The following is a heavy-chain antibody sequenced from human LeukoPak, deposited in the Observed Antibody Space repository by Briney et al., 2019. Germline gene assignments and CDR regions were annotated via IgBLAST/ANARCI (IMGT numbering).Heavy chain of an antibody. CDR2: IKQDGSEK. Sequence: GGSLRLSCAASGLTSSSYWMSWVRQAPGKGLEWVANIKQDGSEKYYVDSVRGRFTISRDNAKNSLYLQMNSLRAEDTAVYYCARALSGYSSGWSDYWGQGTLVTVSS. CDR1: GLTSSSYW. D-gene: IGHD6-19*01. V-gene: IGHV3-7*01. CDR3: ARALSGYSSGWSDY. J-gene: IGHJ4*02.